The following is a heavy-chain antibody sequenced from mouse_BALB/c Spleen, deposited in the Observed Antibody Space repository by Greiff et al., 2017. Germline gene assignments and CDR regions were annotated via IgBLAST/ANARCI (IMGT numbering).Heavy chain of an antibody. CDR3: ARGVGYDGDYFDY. Sequence: EVKLMESGGGLVKPGGSLKLSCAASGFTFSSYTMSWVRQTPEKRLEWVATISDGGSYTYYPDSVKGRFTISRDNAKNNLYLQMSSLKSEDTAMYYCARGVGYDGDYFDYWGQGTTLTVSS. V-gene: IGHV5-6-4*01. CDR2: ISDGGSYT. D-gene: IGHD2-2*01. J-gene: IGHJ2*01. CDR1: GFTFSSYT.